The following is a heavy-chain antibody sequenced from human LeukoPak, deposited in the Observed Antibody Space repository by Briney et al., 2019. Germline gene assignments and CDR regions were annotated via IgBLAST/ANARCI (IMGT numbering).Heavy chain of an antibody. Sequence: KPSETLSLTCAVSGGSISSSNWWSWVRQPPGKGLEWIGEIYHSGSTNYNPSLKSRVTISVDTSKNQFSLKLSSVTAADTAVYYCARDGAHKNHYYSYYYMDVWGKGTTVTVSS. J-gene: IGHJ6*03. D-gene: IGHD3-16*01. CDR1: GGSISSSNW. CDR3: ARDGAHKNHYYSYYYMDV. V-gene: IGHV4-4*02. CDR2: IYHSGST.